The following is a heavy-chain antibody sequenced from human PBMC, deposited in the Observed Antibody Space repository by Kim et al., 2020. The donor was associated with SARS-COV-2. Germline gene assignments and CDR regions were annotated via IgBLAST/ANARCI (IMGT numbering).Heavy chain of an antibody. V-gene: IGHV5-51*01. CDR3: ARRADSGSYHTGFDP. CDR2: IYPGDSDT. Sequence: GESLKISCKGSGYSFTSYWIGWVRQMTGKGLEWMGIIYPGDSDTRYSPSFQGQVTISADKSISTAYLQWSSLKASDTAMYYCARRADSGSYHTGFDPWGQGTLVTVSS. J-gene: IGHJ5*02. CDR1: GYSFTSYW. D-gene: IGHD1-26*01.